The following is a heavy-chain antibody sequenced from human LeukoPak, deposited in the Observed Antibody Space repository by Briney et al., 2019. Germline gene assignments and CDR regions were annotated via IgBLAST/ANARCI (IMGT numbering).Heavy chain of an antibody. CDR2: ISSSGSTI. Sequence: GGSLRLSCAASGFTFSSYEMNWVRQAPGEGLEWVSYISSSGSTIYYADSVKGRFTISRDNAKNSLYLQMNSLRAEDTAVYYCARGPPFPGDYWGQGTLVTVSS. D-gene: IGHD3-16*01. CDR1: GFTFSSYE. V-gene: IGHV3-48*03. CDR3: ARGPPFPGDY. J-gene: IGHJ4*02.